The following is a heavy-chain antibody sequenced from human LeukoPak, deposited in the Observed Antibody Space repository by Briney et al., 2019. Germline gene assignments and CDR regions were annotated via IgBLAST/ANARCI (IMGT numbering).Heavy chain of an antibody. D-gene: IGHD1-7*01. V-gene: IGHV3-7*01. J-gene: IGHJ4*02. Sequence: GGSLRLSCAVSGFTFSDYWMTWVRQPPGKGLEWVANINHDGNEKYYVDSVMGRFTISRDNAKNSLYLQMNSLSVEDTAVYFCARSPATGTTDFWGQGTLVTVSS. CDR1: GFTFSDYW. CDR2: INHDGNEK. CDR3: ARSPATGTTDF.